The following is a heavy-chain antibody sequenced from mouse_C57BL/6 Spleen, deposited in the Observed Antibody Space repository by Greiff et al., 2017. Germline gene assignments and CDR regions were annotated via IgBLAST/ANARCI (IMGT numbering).Heavy chain of an antibody. CDR3: TRDYGYDCDY. CDR2: IDPETGGT. CDR1: GYTFTDYE. D-gene: IGHD2-2*01. Sequence: QVQLQQSGAELVRPGASVTLSCKASGYTFTDYEMHWVKQTPVHGLEWIGAIDPETGGTAYNQKFKGKAILTADKTSSTAYMELRSLTSEDSAVYYCTRDYGYDCDYWGKGTTLTVSS. V-gene: IGHV1-15*01. J-gene: IGHJ2*01.